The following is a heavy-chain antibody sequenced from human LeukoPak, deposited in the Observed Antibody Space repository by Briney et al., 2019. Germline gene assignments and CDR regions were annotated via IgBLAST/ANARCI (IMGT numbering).Heavy chain of an antibody. D-gene: IGHD2-2*01. Sequence: PGGSLRLSCAASGSNLSSYAMHWVHQAPDKGLEWVAVISNDGSDKYYADSVKGRFTISRDNSKNTLSLQMNSLRGDDTAVYYCAKRGICTSASCLLTTLDYWGQGILVTVSS. J-gene: IGHJ4*02. CDR1: GSNLSSYA. CDR3: AKRGICTSASCLLTTLDY. V-gene: IGHV3-30*04. CDR2: ISNDGSDK.